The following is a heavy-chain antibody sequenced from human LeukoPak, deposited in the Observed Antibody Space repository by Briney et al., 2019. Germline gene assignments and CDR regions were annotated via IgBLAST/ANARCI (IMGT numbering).Heavy chain of an antibody. CDR3: ARLVLLWFGELLNYYYYGMDV. V-gene: IGHV1-69*01. CDR2: IIPIFGTA. CDR1: GGTFSSYA. J-gene: IGHJ6*02. D-gene: IGHD3-10*01. Sequence: ASVKVSCKASGGTFSSYAISWVRQAPGQGLEWMGGIIPIFGTANYAQKFQSRVTITADESTSTAYMELSSLRSEDTAVYYCARLVLLWFGELLNYYYYGMDVWGQGTTVTVSS.